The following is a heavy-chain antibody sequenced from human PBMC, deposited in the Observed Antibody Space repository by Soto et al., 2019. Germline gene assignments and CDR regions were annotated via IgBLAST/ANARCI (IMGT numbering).Heavy chain of an antibody. D-gene: IGHD3-3*01. Sequence: GESLKISCKGYGYTFTNFWIAWVRQMPGKGLEWMGIIHPGESDVRYNPSFRGQVTISADKDISTAYLQWSSLKASDTAMYFRARSGFYGSPYGLDVWGQGTTVTVSS. CDR2: IHPGESDV. J-gene: IGHJ6*02. V-gene: IGHV5-51*01. CDR3: ARSGFYGSPYGLDV. CDR1: GYTFTNFW.